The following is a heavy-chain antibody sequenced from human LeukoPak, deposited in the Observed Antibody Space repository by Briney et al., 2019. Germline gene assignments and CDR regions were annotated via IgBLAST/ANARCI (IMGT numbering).Heavy chain of an antibody. J-gene: IGHJ4*02. CDR2: ISYDGSNK. V-gene: IGHV3-30*04. D-gene: IGHD5-12*01. CDR1: GFTFSSYA. CDR3: ARDGGYENTYYFDY. Sequence: GRSLRLSCAASGFTFSSYAMHWVRQAPGKGLEWVAVISYDGSNKYYADSVKGPFTISRDNSKNTLYLQMNSLRAEDTAVYYCARDGGYENTYYFDYWGQGTLVTVSS.